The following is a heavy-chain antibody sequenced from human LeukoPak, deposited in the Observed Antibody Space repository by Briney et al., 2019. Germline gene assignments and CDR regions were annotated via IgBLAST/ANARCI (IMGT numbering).Heavy chain of an antibody. CDR3: TRGGSGYPIDY. CDR2: IYYSGST. CDR1: GGSINTYY. Sequence: SETLSLTCSVSGGSINTYYWSWIRQPPGKGLEWIGYIYYSGSTNYNPSLKSRVTISVDTSKNQFSLKLSSVTAADTAVYYCTRGGSGYPIDYWGQGTLATVSS. D-gene: IGHD3-3*01. V-gene: IGHV4-59*01. J-gene: IGHJ4*02.